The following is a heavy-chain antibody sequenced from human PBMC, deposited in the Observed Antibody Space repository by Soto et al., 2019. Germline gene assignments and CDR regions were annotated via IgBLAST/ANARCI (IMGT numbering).Heavy chain of an antibody. D-gene: IGHD2-15*01. V-gene: IGHV5-51*01. J-gene: IGHJ6*02. CDR2: IHPGDSDT. CDR1: GYIFTSYW. CDR3: PSGYCSGGSCARYGMDV. Sequence: GESLNICNXGAGYIFTSYWIGWVRQLPGRGLEWVGIIHPGDSDTRYSTSFQGQATISADKSISTAYLQWSSLKASNTAMYYCPSGYCSGGSCARYGMDVWGQGTTVTVSS.